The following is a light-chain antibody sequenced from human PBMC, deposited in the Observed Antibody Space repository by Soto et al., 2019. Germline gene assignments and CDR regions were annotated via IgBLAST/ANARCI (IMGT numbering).Light chain of an antibody. V-gene: IGLV2-14*03. J-gene: IGLJ1*01. Sequence: QSALTQPASVSGSPGQSITISCSGASSDIRTYKYVSWYQQHSGKAPKLLIYDVSNRPSGVSDRFSGSKSGNAASLTISGLQAEDEADYYCCTYTSGNTLYVFGSGTKVTVL. CDR3: CTYTSGNTLYV. CDR1: SSDIRTYKY. CDR2: DVS.